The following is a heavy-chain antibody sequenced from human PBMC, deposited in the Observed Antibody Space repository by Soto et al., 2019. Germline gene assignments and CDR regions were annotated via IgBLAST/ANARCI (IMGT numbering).Heavy chain of an antibody. CDR1: GFTFSSYA. CDR3: ARDRNYVLHPAFDY. J-gene: IGHJ4*02. D-gene: IGHD3-16*01. Sequence: GGSLRLSCAASGFTFSSYAMHWVRQAPGKGLEWVAVISYDGSNKYYADSVKGRFTISRDNSKNTLYLQMNSLRAEDTAVYYCARDRNYVLHPAFDYWGQGTLVTVSS. V-gene: IGHV3-30-3*01. CDR2: ISYDGSNK.